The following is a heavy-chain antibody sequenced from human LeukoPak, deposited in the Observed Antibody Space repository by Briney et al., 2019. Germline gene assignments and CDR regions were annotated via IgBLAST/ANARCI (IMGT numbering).Heavy chain of an antibody. J-gene: IGHJ4*02. Sequence: HSGGSLRLSCAASGFTFSSYWMQWVRQAPGKGLVWVSHINSDGSSTRYVDSAKGRFTISRDNSKNTLYLQMNSLRAEDTALYWCTKATKYYCGGGNCNPFDSWGQGTLVTVSS. D-gene: IGHD2-15*01. CDR1: GFTFSSYW. CDR3: TKATKYYCGGGNCNPFDS. CDR2: INSDGSST. V-gene: IGHV3-74*01.